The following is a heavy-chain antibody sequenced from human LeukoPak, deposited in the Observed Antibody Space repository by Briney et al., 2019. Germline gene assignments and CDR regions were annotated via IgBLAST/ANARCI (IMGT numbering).Heavy chain of an antibody. CDR3: ARWGEYCSGGSCLVTDS. D-gene: IGHD2-15*01. CDR1: GYTFISYG. V-gene: IGHV1-18*01. CDR2: ISVYDGNT. J-gene: IGHJ4*02. Sequence: ASVMVSCKASGYTFISYGISWVRQAPGQGLEWMGWISVYDGNTNYAQKVQDRVTMTTDTSTSTAYMELRSLRFDDTAVYYCARWGEYCSGGSCLVTDSWGQGTLVTVSS.